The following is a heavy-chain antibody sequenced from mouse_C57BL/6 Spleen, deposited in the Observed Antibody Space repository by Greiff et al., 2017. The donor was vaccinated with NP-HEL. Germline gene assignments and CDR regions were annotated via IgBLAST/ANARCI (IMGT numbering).Heavy chain of an antibody. J-gene: IGHJ3*01. Sequence: DVHLVESGGGLVKPGGSLKLSCAASGFTFSSYTMSWVRQTPEKRLEWVATISGGGGNPYYPDSVKGRFTISRDNAKNTLYLQMSSLRSEDTAVYYCARNCGTPAWFAYWGQGTLVTVSA. CDR3: ARNCGTPAWFAY. V-gene: IGHV5-9*04. D-gene: IGHD1-1*01. CDR2: ISGGGGNP. CDR1: GFTFSSYT.